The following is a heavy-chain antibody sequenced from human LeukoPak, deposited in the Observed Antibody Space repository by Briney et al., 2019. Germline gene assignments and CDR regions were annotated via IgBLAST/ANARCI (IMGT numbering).Heavy chain of an antibody. Sequence: ASVKVSCKASGYTFTGYYMHWVRQAPGQGLEWMGGIIPIFSTANYAQKFQGRVTITADKSTSTAYMELSSLRSEDTAVYYCARGGYSYGYGYYYYYYMDVWGKGTTVTVSS. V-gene: IGHV1-69*06. CDR3: ARGGYSYGYGYYYYYYMDV. J-gene: IGHJ6*03. CDR2: IIPIFSTA. D-gene: IGHD5-18*01. CDR1: GYTFTGYY.